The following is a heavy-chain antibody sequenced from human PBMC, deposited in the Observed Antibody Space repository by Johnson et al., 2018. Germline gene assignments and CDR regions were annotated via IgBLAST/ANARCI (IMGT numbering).Heavy chain of an antibody. CDR1: GFTFSNAW. V-gene: IGHV3-15*07. CDR2: IKSKTEGGTT. J-gene: IGHJ6*03. D-gene: IGHD3-16*01. Sequence: VQLVESGGGLVKPGGSLRLSCAASGFTFSNAWMNWVRQAPGQGLEWVGRIKSKTEGGTTDYAAPVKGGFTISRDDAKNTLYLQMNSLKTEDTAVYYWTKDLVAPGGIHYYYMDVWGKGTTVTVSS. CDR3: TKDLVAPGGIHYYYMDV.